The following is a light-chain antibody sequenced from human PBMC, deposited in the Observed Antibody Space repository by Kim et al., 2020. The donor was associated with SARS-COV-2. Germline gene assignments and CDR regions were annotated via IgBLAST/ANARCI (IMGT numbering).Light chain of an antibody. CDR1: QCVSNSY. Sequence: SPGERATLSCRASQCVSNSYLAWYQQKPGQAPRLLMYGASRRATGIPDRFSGGGSGTDFTLTISRLEPEDFAVYYCHQYGSSPRTFGQGTKVDIK. V-gene: IGKV3-20*01. CDR2: GAS. J-gene: IGKJ1*01. CDR3: HQYGSSPRT.